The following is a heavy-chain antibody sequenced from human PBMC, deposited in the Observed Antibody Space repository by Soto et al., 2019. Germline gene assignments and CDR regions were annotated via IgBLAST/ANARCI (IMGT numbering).Heavy chain of an antibody. Sequence: QVQLQQWGAGLLKPSETLSLTCAVYGGSFSGYYWTWIRQPPGTGLEWLGEINHSGSTNYNPSLKSRVTTSVDTSKNQFSLKLTSGTAADTAVYYCARDKMTGLFDSWGQGPLVTVSS. D-gene: IGHD3-9*01. CDR1: GGSFSGYY. CDR3: ARDKMTGLFDS. J-gene: IGHJ4*02. V-gene: IGHV4-34*01. CDR2: INHSGST.